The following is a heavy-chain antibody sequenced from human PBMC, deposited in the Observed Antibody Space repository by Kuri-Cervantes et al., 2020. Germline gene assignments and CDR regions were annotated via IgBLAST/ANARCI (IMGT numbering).Heavy chain of an antibody. CDR1: GGTFSSYT. V-gene: IGHV1-69*02. J-gene: IGHJ6*02. CDR3: ARVGDGYNYVHYYYYGMDV. Sequence: SVKVSCKASGGTFSSYTISWVRQAPGQGLEWMGRIIPILGIANYAQKFQGRVTMTTDTSTSTAYMELRSLRSDDTAVYYCARVGDGYNYVHYYYYGMDVWGQGTTVTVSS. D-gene: IGHD5-24*01. CDR2: IIPILGIA.